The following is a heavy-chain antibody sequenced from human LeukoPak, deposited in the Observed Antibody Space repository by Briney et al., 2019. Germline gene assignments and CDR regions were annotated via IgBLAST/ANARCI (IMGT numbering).Heavy chain of an antibody. CDR1: GFTFSSYA. CDR3: ARDLHGGGDAFDI. CDR2: IYSGGTT. J-gene: IGHJ3*02. Sequence: QLGGSRRLPCAASGFTFSSYAMSWVRQAPGKGLEWVSVIYSGGTTYYADSVKGRFSISRDNSKNTLYLQMNSLRAEDTAVYYCARDLHGGGDAFDIWGQATMATVSS. D-gene: IGHD4-23*01. V-gene: IGHV3-53*01.